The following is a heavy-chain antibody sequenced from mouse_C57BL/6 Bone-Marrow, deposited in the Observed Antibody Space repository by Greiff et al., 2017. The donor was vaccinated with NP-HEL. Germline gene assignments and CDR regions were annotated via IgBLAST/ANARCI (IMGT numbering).Heavy chain of an antibody. CDR3: ASQVANWAWFAY. D-gene: IGHD4-1*01. CDR2: IDPSDSET. J-gene: IGHJ3*01. CDR1: GYTFTSYW. V-gene: IGHV1-52*01. Sequence: QVQLQQPGAELVRPGSSVKLSCKASGYTFTSYWMHWVKQRPIQGLEWIGNIDPSDSETHYNQKFKDKATLTVDKSSSTAYMQLSSLTSEDSAVYYCASQVANWAWFAYWGQGTLVTVSA.